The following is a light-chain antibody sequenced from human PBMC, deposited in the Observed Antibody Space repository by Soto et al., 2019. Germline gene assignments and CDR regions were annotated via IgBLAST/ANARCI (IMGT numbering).Light chain of an antibody. V-gene: IGLV2-8*01. J-gene: IGLJ1*01. CDR1: SNDVGGYNY. CDR2: EVT. Sequence: QSALTQPPSASGSPGQSVTISCTGTSNDVGGYNYVSWYQQHPGKAPKLMIYEVTKRPSGVPDRFSGSKSGNTASLTVSGLQAEDEADYYCCSYAGGNNLEVFGTGTRVTVL. CDR3: CSYAGGNNLEV.